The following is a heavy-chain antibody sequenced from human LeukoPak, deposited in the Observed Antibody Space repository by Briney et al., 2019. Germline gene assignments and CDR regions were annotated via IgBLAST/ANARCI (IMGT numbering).Heavy chain of an antibody. Sequence: GGSLRLSCAASGFTFSSYWMHWVRQAPGKGLVWVSRINSDGSSTNYADSVKGRFTISRDNAKNSLYLQMNSLRAEDTAVYYCARDVTHCGGDCYSGDYWGQGTLVTVSS. CDR3: ARDVTHCGGDCYSGDY. V-gene: IGHV3-74*01. CDR2: INSDGSST. CDR1: GFTFSSYW. J-gene: IGHJ4*02. D-gene: IGHD2-21*02.